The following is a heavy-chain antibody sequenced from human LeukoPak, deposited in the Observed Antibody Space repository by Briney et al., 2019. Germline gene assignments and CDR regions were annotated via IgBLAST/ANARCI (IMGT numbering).Heavy chain of an antibody. CDR3: VKDPRAYDSSGYYYS. V-gene: IGHV3-30*18. CDR1: GFTFSSYG. D-gene: IGHD3-22*01. CDR2: ISYNGSNK. Sequence: GGSLRLSCAASGFTFSSYGMHWVRQAPGKGLEWVAVISYNGSNKYYADSVKGRFTISRDNSKNTLYLQMNSLRAEDTAVYYCVKDPRAYDSSGYYYSWGQGTLVTVSS. J-gene: IGHJ4*02.